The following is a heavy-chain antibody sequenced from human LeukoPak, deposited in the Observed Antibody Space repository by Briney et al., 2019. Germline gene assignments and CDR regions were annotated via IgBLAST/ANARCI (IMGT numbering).Heavy chain of an antibody. J-gene: IGHJ5*02. CDR1: GFTFSSYA. CDR3: AKIVAGMDNWFDP. V-gene: IGHV3-23*01. D-gene: IGHD6-19*01. CDR2: ISGSGGST. Sequence: HAGGSLRLSCAASGFTFSSYAMSWVRQAPGKGLEWVSAISGSGGSTYYADSVKGRFTISRDNSKNTLYLQMNSLRAEDTAVYYCAKIVAGMDNWFDPWGQGTLVTVSS.